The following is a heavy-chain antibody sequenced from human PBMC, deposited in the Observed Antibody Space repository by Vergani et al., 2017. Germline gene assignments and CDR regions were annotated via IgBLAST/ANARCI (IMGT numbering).Heavy chain of an antibody. J-gene: IGHJ6*04. D-gene: IGHD5-18*01. Sequence: QVQLQESGPGLVKPSETLSLTCTVSGGSISSYYWSWIRQPPGKGLEWIGYIYYSGSTNSNPSLKSRVPISVDTSKNQFSLKLSSVTSADTAVYYCARSHVRGYSSYYYGMDVWSEGSTVTVSS. CDR3: ARSHVRGYSSYYYGMDV. CDR1: GGSISSYY. V-gene: IGHV4-59*08. CDR2: IYYSGST.